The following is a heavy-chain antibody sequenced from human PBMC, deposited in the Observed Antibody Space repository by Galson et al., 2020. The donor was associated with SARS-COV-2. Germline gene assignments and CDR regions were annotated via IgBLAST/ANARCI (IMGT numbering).Heavy chain of an antibody. CDR1: GGSISSSSYY. Sequence: ASETLSLTCTVSGGSISSSSYYWGWIRQPPGKGLEWIGSIYYSGSTYYNPSLKSRVTISVDTSKNQFSLKLSSVTAADTAVYYCARGHTYYDILTGHWGYFDLWGRGT. V-gene: IGHV4-39*07. J-gene: IGHJ2*01. CDR2: IYYSGST. D-gene: IGHD3-9*01. CDR3: ARGHTYYDILTGHWGYFDL.